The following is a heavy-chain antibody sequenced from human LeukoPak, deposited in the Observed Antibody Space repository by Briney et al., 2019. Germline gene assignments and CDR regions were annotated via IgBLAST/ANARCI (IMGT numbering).Heavy chain of an antibody. V-gene: IGHV3-33*01. Sequence: GTSLRLTCAADGFTFSSYGMDSVRQGPGKWLEWVTFIWYDGTDKNYADSVKGRFTISRDNSKNTLYLKMNSLRAEDTAVYYCARSGSTYYYGMDVWGQGTTVTVSS. CDR3: ARSGSTYYYGMDV. CDR1: GFTFSSYG. CDR2: IWYDGTDK. D-gene: IGHD3-10*01. J-gene: IGHJ6*02.